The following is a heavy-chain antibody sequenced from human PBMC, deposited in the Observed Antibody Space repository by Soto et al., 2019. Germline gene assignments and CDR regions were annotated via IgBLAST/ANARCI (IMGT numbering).Heavy chain of an antibody. D-gene: IGHD5-18*01. J-gene: IGHJ6*02. Sequence: SETLSLTCTVSGGSISSGGYYWSWIRQHPGKGLEWIGYIYYSGSTYYNPSLKSRVTISVDTSKNQISLKLSSVTAADTAVYYCARDRVDTAMAYYYYGMDVWGQGTTVTVSS. V-gene: IGHV4-31*03. CDR3: ARDRVDTAMAYYYYGMDV. CDR1: GGSISSGGYY. CDR2: IYYSGST.